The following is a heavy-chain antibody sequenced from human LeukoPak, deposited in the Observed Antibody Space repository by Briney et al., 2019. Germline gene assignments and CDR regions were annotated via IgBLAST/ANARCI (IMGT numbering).Heavy chain of an antibody. CDR2: IYYSGST. Sequence: SETLSLTCTVSGGSISSSSYYWGWIRQPPGKGLEWIGSIYYSGSTYYNPSLKSRVTISVDTSKNQFSLKLSSVTAADTAVYYCAREAVCTNGVCYADDAFDIWGQGTMVTVSS. CDR1: GGSISSSSYY. J-gene: IGHJ3*02. D-gene: IGHD2-8*01. CDR3: AREAVCTNGVCYADDAFDI. V-gene: IGHV4-39*07.